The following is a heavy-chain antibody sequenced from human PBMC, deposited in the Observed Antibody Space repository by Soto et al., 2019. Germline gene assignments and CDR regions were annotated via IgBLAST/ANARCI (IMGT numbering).Heavy chain of an antibody. CDR1: GFTFSSYA. J-gene: IGHJ3*02. V-gene: IGHV3-23*01. Sequence: GGSLRLSCAASGFTFSSYAMSWVRQAPGKGLEWVSAISGSGGSTYYADSVKGRFTISRDNSKNTLYLQMNSLRAEDTAVYYCAKDHYSSGWYKGAFDIWGQGTMVTVSS. CDR3: AKDHYSSGWYKGAFDI. CDR2: ISGSGGST. D-gene: IGHD6-19*01.